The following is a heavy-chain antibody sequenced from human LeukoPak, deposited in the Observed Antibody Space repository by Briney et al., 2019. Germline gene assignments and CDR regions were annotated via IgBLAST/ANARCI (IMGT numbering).Heavy chain of an antibody. V-gene: IGHV3-33*01. D-gene: IGHD5-18*01. CDR3: ARARGSGYSYGNAFDY. CDR1: GFTFSSYG. CDR2: IWYDGSNK. Sequence: GGSLRLSCAASGFTFSSYGMHWVRQAPGKGLEWVAVIWYDGSNKYYADSVKGRFTISRDNSKNTLYLQMNSLRAEDTAVYYCARARGSGYSYGNAFDYWGQGTLVTVSS. J-gene: IGHJ4*02.